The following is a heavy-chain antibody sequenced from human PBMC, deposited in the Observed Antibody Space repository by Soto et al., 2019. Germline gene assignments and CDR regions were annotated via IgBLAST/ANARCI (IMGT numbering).Heavy chain of an antibody. D-gene: IGHD3-22*01. CDR2: IWYDGSNK. J-gene: IGHJ4*02. CDR1: GFTFSSYG. CDR3: ARDPDYYDSSGYSFDY. V-gene: IGHV3-33*01. Sequence: SLRLSCAASGFTFSSYGMHWVRQAPGKGLEWVAVIWYDGSNKYYADSVKGRFTISRDNSKNTLYLQMNSLRAEDTAVYYCARDPDYYDSSGYSFDYWGQGTLVTVSS.